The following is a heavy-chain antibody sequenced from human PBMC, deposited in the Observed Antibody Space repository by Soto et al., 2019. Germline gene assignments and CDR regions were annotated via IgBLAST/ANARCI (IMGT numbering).Heavy chain of an antibody. V-gene: IGHV3-72*01. D-gene: IGHD4-4*01. CDR3: TRTTCGKGGFDF. J-gene: IGHJ4*02. CDR1: GFTFSDHY. Sequence: EVQLVESGGGLVQPGGSLRLSCLASGFTFSDHYMDWVRQAPGKGLEWVGRIRNKAKSYTTEYAASVRGRFTISRDDSKNSLYLQMNSLKTEDTAVFYCTRTTCGKGGFDFWGEGTLVTVSS. CDR2: IRNKAKSYTT.